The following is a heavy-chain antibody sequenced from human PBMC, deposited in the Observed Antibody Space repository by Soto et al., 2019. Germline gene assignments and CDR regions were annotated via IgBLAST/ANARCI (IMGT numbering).Heavy chain of an antibody. CDR1: GFTFSSYG. CDR2: IWYDRSNK. Sequence: GGSLRLSCAASGFTFSSYGMHWVRQAPGKGLEWVAVIWYDRSNKYYADSVKGRFTISRDNSKNTLYLQMNSLRAEDTAVYYCVSPGDYDAFDIWGQGTMVTVSS. D-gene: IGHD4-17*01. J-gene: IGHJ3*02. CDR3: VSPGDYDAFDI. V-gene: IGHV3-33*01.